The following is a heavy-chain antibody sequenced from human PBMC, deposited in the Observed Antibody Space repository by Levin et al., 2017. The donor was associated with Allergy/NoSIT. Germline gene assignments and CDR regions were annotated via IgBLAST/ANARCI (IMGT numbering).Heavy chain of an antibody. J-gene: IGHJ4*02. CDR1: GFTFSNYW. Sequence: EASVKVSCAASGFTFSNYWMTWVRQAPAKGLEWVANIKQEGSEKYFVDSVKGRFTISRDNAKNSLYLQMNSLRAEDSAVYYCARGVRKYYFDYWGQGTLVTVSS. CDR2: IKQEGSEK. CDR3: ARGVRKYYFDY. D-gene: IGHD3-10*01. V-gene: IGHV3-7*01.